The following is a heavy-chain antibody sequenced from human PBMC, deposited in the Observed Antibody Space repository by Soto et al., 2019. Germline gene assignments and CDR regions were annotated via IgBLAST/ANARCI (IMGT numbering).Heavy chain of an antibody. CDR3: ARDYGDYYRFYFDY. V-gene: IGHV3-33*01. J-gene: IGHJ4*02. CDR1: GFTFSSYG. Sequence: QVQLVESGGGVVQPGRSLRLSCAASGFTFSSYGMHWVRQAPGKGLERVAVIWYDGSNKYYADSVKGRFTISRDNSKNTLYLQMNSLRAEDTAVYYCARDYGDYYRFYFDYWGQGTLVTVSS. CDR2: IWYDGSNK. D-gene: IGHD4-17*01.